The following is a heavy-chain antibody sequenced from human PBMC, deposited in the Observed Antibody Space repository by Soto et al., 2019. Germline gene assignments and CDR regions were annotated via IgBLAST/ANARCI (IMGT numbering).Heavy chain of an antibody. Sequence: EVQLVESGGGLVQPGGSLRLSCAASGFTFSDHYMDWVRQAPGKGLEWVGRTRNKANSYSTEYAASVRGRFTTSRAESKNSLYLQMDSLKTEDTAVYYCVRTSHYGSGSWNFDYWGQGTLVTVAS. J-gene: IGHJ4*02. CDR3: VRTSHYGSGSWNFDY. V-gene: IGHV3-72*01. D-gene: IGHD3-10*01. CDR2: TRNKANSYST. CDR1: GFTFSDHY.